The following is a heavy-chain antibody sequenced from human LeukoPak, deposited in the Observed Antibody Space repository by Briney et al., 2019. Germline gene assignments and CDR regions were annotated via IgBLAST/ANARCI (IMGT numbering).Heavy chain of an antibody. CDR2: IKQDGSEK. Sequence: GGSLRLSCAASGFTFSSYWMNWVRQAPGKGLEWVANIKQDGSEKYYVDSVKGRFTISRDNAKNSLYLQMNGLRAEDTALYYCARGNEYYYDSSGYLDYWGQGTLVTVSS. CDR1: GFTFSSYW. J-gene: IGHJ4*02. D-gene: IGHD3-22*01. V-gene: IGHV3-7*03. CDR3: ARGNEYYYDSSGYLDY.